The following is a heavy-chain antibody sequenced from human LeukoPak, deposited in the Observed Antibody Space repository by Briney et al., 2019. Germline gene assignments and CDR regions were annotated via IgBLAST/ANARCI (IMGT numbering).Heavy chain of an antibody. V-gene: IGHV1-69*10. J-gene: IGHJ6*02. Sequence: GASVKVSCKASGYTFTSQYVHWVRQAPGQGLEWMGWIIPVLGIANYAQKFQGSVTITADKSTSTAYMELSSLRSEDTAVYYCARGSMIVVSNGMDVWGQGTTVTVSS. CDR2: IIPVLGIA. CDR1: GYTFTSQY. D-gene: IGHD3-22*01. CDR3: ARGSMIVVSNGMDV.